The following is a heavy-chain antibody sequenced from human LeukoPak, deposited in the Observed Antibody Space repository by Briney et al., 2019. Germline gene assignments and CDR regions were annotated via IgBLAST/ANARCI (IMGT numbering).Heavy chain of an antibody. V-gene: IGHV1-24*01. J-gene: IGHJ5*02. Sequence: ASVKVSCKVSGYTLTELSMHWVRQAPGKGLEWMGGFDPEDGETIYAQKFQGRVTMTEDTSTDTAYMELSSLRSEDTAVYYCATGGLYYDSSGYPTAWGQGTLATVSS. CDR2: FDPEDGET. CDR1: GYTLTELS. CDR3: ATGGLYYDSSGYPTA. D-gene: IGHD3-22*01.